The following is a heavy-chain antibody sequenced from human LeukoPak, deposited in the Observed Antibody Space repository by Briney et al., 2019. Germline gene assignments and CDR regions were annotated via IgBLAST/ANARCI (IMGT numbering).Heavy chain of an antibody. V-gene: IGHV3-49*04. CDR1: GFTFGDYA. Sequence: PGGSLRLSCTASGFTFGDYAMSWVRQAPGKGLEWVGFIRSKAYGGTTEYAASVKGRFTISRDDSKSIAYLQMNSLKTEDTAVYYCTSYDFWSGYYEHPFDYWGQGTLVTVSS. D-gene: IGHD3-3*01. CDR2: IRSKAYGGTT. CDR3: TSYDFWSGYYEHPFDY. J-gene: IGHJ4*02.